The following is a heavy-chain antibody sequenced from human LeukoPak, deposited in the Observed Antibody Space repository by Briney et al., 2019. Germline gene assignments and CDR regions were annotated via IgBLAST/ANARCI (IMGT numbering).Heavy chain of an antibody. CDR2: ISSSGSTI. D-gene: IGHD3-10*01. V-gene: IGHV3-48*03. Sequence: GGSLRLSCAASGFTFSSYEMNWVRQAPGKGLEWVSCISSSGSTIYYADSVKGRFTISRDNAKNSLYLQMNSLRAEDTAVYYCARDLLLWFGELSPTHYYYGMDVWAKGPRSPSP. CDR3: ARDLLLWFGELSPTHYYYGMDV. CDR1: GFTFSSYE. J-gene: IGHJ6*02.